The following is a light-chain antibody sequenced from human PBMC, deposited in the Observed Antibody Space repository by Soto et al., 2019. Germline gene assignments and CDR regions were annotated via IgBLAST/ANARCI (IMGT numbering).Light chain of an antibody. CDR1: QSVSNN. Sequence: EVVMTQSPGTLSVSLGESATLSCRASQSVSNNYLAWYQQKPGQAPRLLIYGASNRATGIPDRFSGSGSGTDFTLTISSLEPEDFAVYYCQQYNNWPTFGQGTKVDI. V-gene: IGKV3D-15*01. CDR2: GAS. J-gene: IGKJ1*01. CDR3: QQYNNWPT.